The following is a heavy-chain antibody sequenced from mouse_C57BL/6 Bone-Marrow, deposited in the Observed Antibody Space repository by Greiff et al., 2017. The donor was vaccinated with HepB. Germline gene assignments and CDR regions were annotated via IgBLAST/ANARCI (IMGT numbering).Heavy chain of an antibody. V-gene: IGHV3-6*01. Sequence: VQLQQSGPGLVKPSQSLSLTCSVTGYSITSGYYWNWLRQFPGNKLEWMGYISYDGSNNYNPSLKNRISITRDTSKNQFFLKLNSVTTEDTATYYCARDYYGSRREYFDVWGTGTTVTVSS. D-gene: IGHD1-1*01. CDR1: GYSITSGYY. J-gene: IGHJ1*03. CDR2: ISYDGSN. CDR3: ARDYYGSRREYFDV.